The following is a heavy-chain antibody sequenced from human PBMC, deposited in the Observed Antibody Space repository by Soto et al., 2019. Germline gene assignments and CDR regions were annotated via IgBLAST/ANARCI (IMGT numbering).Heavy chain of an antibody. CDR3: ARDREGSLYGSGSYDYYYYMDV. CDR1: GFTFSSYS. CDR2: ISSSSSYI. V-gene: IGHV3-21*02. D-gene: IGHD3-10*01. J-gene: IGHJ6*03. Sequence: EVQLVESGGGLVRPGGSLRLSCAASGFTFSSYSMNWVRQAPGKGLEWVSSISSSSSYIYYADSVKGRFTISRDNAKNSLYLQMNSPRAEDTAVYYCARDREGSLYGSGSYDYYYYMDVWGKGTTVTVSS.